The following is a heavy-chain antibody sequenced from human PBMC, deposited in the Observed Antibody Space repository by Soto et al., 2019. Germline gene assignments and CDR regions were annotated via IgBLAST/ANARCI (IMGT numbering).Heavy chain of an antibody. D-gene: IGHD2-21*02. V-gene: IGHV3-7*03. Sequence: GGSLRLSCEVSGFTLSMYSMTWVRQAPGKGLEWVAKIPQEGSDGHYVDSVKGRFTISRDNAKNSVYLQMNSLRAEDTAVYYCARDQLILPAXDFFYGSDVWGQGAKVTVSS. CDR1: GFTLSMYS. CDR3: ARDQLILPAXDFFYGSDV. J-gene: IGHJ6*02. CDR2: IPQEGSDG.